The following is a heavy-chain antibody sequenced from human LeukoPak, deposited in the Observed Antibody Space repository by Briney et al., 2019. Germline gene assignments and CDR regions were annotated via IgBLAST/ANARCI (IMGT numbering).Heavy chain of an antibody. D-gene: IGHD1-26*01. CDR3: ARARGVGATKKYYGMDV. CDR2: IKQDGSEK. V-gene: IGHV3-7*01. Sequence: GGSLRPSCAASGFTFSSYWMSGVRQAPGKGVEWGANIKQDGSEKYYVDSVRGRSSIPSDNANNSLYLPMNSLRAEDTAVYYCARARGVGATKKYYGMDVWGQGTTVTVSS. CDR1: GFTFSSYW. J-gene: IGHJ6*02.